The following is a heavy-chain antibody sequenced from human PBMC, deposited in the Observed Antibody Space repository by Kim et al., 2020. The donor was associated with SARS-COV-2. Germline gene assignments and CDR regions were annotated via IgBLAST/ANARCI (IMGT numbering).Heavy chain of an antibody. CDR2: ISGDGGST. V-gene: IGHV3-43*02. CDR1: GFTFDDYA. J-gene: IGHJ5*02. D-gene: IGHD3-10*01. Sequence: GGSLRLSCAASGFTFDDYAMHWVRQAPGKGLEWVSLISGDGGSTYYADSVKGRFTISRDNSKNSLYLQMNSLRTEDTALYYCAKGALLWFGEFWFDPWGQGTLVTVSS. CDR3: AKGALLWFGEFWFDP.